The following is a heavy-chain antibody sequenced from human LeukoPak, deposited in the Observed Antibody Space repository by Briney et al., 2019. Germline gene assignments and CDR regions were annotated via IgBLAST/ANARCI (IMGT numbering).Heavy chain of an antibody. CDR3: ARLLAPLYYYYMDV. Sequence: SETLSLTCGSLSGYYWSWIRQPPGKGLEWIGEINHSGSTNYNPSLKSRVTISVDTSKSQFSLKLSSVTAADTAVYYCARLLAPLYYYYMDVWGKGTTVTVSS. D-gene: IGHD3-3*02. CDR1: SLSGYY. V-gene: IGHV4-34*01. J-gene: IGHJ6*03. CDR2: INHSGST.